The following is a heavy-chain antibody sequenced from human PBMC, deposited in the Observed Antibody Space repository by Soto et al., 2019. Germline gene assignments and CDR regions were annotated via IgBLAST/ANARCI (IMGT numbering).Heavy chain of an antibody. J-gene: IGHJ5*02. V-gene: IGHV3-23*01. D-gene: IGHD3-3*01. CDR3: AKDLGLGYDFWSGYSMPYNWFDP. CDR2: ISGSGGST. CDR1: GFTFSSYA. Sequence: GGSLRLSCAASGFTFSSYAMSWVRQAPGKGLEWVSAISGSGGSTYYADSVKGRFTISRDNSKNTLYLQMNSLRAEDTAVYYCAKDLGLGYDFWSGYSMPYNWFDPWGQGTLVTVSS.